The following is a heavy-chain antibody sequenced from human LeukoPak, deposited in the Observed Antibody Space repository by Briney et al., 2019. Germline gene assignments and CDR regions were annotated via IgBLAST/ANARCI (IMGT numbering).Heavy chain of an antibody. J-gene: IGHJ4*02. D-gene: IGHD1-7*01. Sequence: GGSLRLSCAASGFTFSSYEMNWVRQAPGKGLEWVSYINDGGGAVYVDSVKGRFTISRDNAKNSVYLQKNSLRAEDTAVYYCARKIPGTSYFEYWGQGTLVSVSS. CDR1: GFTFSSYE. CDR2: INDGGGAV. V-gene: IGHV3-48*03. CDR3: ARKIPGTSYFEY.